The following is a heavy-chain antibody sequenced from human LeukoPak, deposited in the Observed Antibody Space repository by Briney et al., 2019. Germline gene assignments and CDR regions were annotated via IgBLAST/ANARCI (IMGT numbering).Heavy chain of an antibody. V-gene: IGHV3-53*01. D-gene: IGHD4-23*01. J-gene: IGHJ6*02. Sequence: PGGSLRLSCAASGFTVSSNYMSWVRQAPGKGLEWVSVIYSGGSTYYADSVKGRFTISRDNSKNTLYLQMNSLRAEDTAVYYCARTSGGPLYYYYGMDVWGQGTTVTVSS. CDR3: ARTSGGPLYYYYGMDV. CDR1: GFTVSSNY. CDR2: IYSGGST.